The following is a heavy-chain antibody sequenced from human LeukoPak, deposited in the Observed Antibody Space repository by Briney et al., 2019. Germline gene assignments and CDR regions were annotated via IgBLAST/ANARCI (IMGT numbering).Heavy chain of an antibody. CDR1: GYSFTSYW. V-gene: IGHV5-51*01. D-gene: IGHD2-21*02. Sequence: GESLKISCKGSGYSFTSYWIGWVRQMPGKGLEWMGIIYPGDSDTRYSPSFQGQVTISADKSISTAYLQWSSLKASDTAMYYCARLAYCGGDCYWAPFDYWGQGTLVTVSS. J-gene: IGHJ4*02. CDR3: ARLAYCGGDCYWAPFDY. CDR2: IYPGDSDT.